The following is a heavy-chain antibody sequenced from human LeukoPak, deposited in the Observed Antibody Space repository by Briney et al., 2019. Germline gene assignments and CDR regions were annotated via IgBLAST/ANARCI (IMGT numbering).Heavy chain of an antibody. J-gene: IGHJ4*02. V-gene: IGHV3-7*01. CDR2: IKQDGSEK. D-gene: IGHD4-17*01. CDR1: GFTFSSHW. Sequence: GGSLRLSCAASGFTFSSHWMSWVRQAPGKGLEWVANIKQDGSEKYYVDSVKGRFTISRDNAKNSLYLQMNSLRAEDTAVYYCARGNEYGDSPFDYWGQGTLVTVSS. CDR3: ARGNEYGDSPFDY.